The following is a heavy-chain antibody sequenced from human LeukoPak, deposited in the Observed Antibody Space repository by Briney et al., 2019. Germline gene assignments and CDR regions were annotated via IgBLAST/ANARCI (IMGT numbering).Heavy chain of an antibody. Sequence: GRSLRLSCAAPGFTFSNYGMHWVRQAPGKGLEWVAVIGSDGRTDYYADPVKGRFTISRDSSKNMMYLQMNSLRTEDTAVYYCTREGMGTSFSAWFDPWGQGTLVTVSS. J-gene: IGHJ5*01. CDR1: GFTFSNYG. CDR3: TREGMGTSFSAWFDP. CDR2: IGSDGRTD. V-gene: IGHV3-30*03. D-gene: IGHD1-7*01.